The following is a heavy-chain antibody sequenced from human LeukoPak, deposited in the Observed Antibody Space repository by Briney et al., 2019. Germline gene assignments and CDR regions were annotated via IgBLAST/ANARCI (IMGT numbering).Heavy chain of an antibody. V-gene: IGHV3-30*18. Sequence: GGSLRLSCAASGFAFSDYGMHWVRQAPGKGLEWVALISYDGSNKYYADSVKGRFTISRDNSKSTLYLQMNSLRAEDTAVYYCAKDRCSNGIGCYYYYMDVWGKGTTVTISS. CDR3: AKDRCSNGIGCYYYYMDV. CDR1: GFAFSDYG. D-gene: IGHD2-8*01. J-gene: IGHJ6*03. CDR2: ISYDGSNK.